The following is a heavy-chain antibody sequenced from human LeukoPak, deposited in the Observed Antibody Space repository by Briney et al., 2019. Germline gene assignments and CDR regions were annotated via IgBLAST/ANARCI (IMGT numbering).Heavy chain of an antibody. D-gene: IGHD3-22*01. CDR1: GYTFTSYD. CDR3: ARAVSRYYYDSSGYFRAPNAFDI. Sequence: ASVKVSCKASGYTFTSYDINWVRQAPGQGLEWMGWMNPDSGNTDYAQKFQGRVTITRNTSTSTAYMALSSLRSEYTAVYYCARAVSRYYYDSSGYFRAPNAFDIWGQGTMVTVSS. CDR2: MNPDSGNT. V-gene: IGHV1-8*03. J-gene: IGHJ3*02.